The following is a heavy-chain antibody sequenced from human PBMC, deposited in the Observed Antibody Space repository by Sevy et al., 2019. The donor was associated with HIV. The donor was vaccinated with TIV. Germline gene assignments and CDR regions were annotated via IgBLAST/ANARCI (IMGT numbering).Heavy chain of an antibody. CDR2: IYYRGST. CDR1: GGSVSSGSYY. D-gene: IGHD3-22*01. Sequence: SETLSLTCTVSGGSVSSGSYYWSWIRQPPGKGLEWIGYIYYRGSTNYNPSLKSRVTISVDTSKNQFSLKLSSVTAADTAVYYCARDMVFGYYDSSGYYDYWGQGTLVTVSS. J-gene: IGHJ4*02. V-gene: IGHV4-61*01. CDR3: ARDMVFGYYDSSGYYDY.